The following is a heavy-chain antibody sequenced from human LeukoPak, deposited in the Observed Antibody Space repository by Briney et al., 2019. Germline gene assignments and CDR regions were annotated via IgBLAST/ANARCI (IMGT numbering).Heavy chain of an antibody. D-gene: IGHD2-15*01. Sequence: SSETLSLTCAVYGGSFSGYYWSWIRQPPGKGLEWIGEINHSGSTDYNPSLKSRVTISVDTSKNQFSLKLSSVTAADTAVYYCARRPALVAATCWFDPWGQGTLVTVSS. CDR1: GGSFSGYY. V-gene: IGHV4-34*01. CDR2: INHSGST. CDR3: ARRPALVAATCWFDP. J-gene: IGHJ5*02.